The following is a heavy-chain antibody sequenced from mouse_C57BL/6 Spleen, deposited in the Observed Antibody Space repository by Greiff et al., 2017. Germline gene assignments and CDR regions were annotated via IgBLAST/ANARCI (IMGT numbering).Heavy chain of an antibody. V-gene: IGHV3-6*01. CDR1: GYSITSGYY. J-gene: IGHJ2*01. CDR3: ASDGYYVFDY. Sequence: EVKLQESGPGLVKPSQSLSLACSVTGYSITSGYYWNWIRQFPGNKLEWMGYISYDGSNNYNPSLKNRISITRGTSKNQFFLKLNSVTTEDTATYYCASDGYYVFDYWGQGTTLTVSS. D-gene: IGHD2-3*01. CDR2: ISYDGSN.